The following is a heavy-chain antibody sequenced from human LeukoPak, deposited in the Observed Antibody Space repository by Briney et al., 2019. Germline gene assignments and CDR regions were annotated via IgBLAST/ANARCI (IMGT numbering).Heavy chain of an antibody. CDR3: ATYPYRSSSEEDY. Sequence: PSETLSLTCTVSGGSISSGSYYWSWLRQPAGKGLEWIGRIYTSWSTNYNPSLKSRVTISVDTSKNQFSLKLSSVTAADTAVYYCATYPYRSSSEEDYWGQGTLVTVSS. J-gene: IGHJ4*02. CDR1: GGSISSGSYY. V-gene: IGHV4-61*02. D-gene: IGHD6-6*01. CDR2: IYTSWST.